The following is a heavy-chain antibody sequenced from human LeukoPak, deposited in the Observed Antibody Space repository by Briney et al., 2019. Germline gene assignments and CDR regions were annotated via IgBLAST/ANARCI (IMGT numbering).Heavy chain of an antibody. V-gene: IGHV4-59*01. CDR3: AGGYSYGSTYYYMDV. J-gene: IGHJ6*03. CDR1: GGSISSYY. CDR2: IYYSGST. Sequence: SETLSLTCTVSGGSISSYYWSWIRQPPGKGLEWIGYIYYSGSTNYNPSLKSRVTISVDTSKNQLSLKLSSVTAADTAVYYCAGGYSYGSTYYYMDVWGKGTTVTISS. D-gene: IGHD5-18*01.